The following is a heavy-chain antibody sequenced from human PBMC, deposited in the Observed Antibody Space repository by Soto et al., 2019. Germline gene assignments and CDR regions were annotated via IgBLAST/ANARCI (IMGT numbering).Heavy chain of an antibody. CDR3: ARDFTSIAAAGSGPYYYYGMDV. V-gene: IGHV4-61*01. CDR1: GGSVSSGSYY. Sequence: SETLSLTCTVSGGSVSSGSYYWSWIRQPPGKGMEWIGYIYYSGNTNYNPSLKSRVTISVDTSKNQFSLKLSSVTAADTAVYYCARDFTSIAAAGSGPYYYYGMDVWGQGTTVTVSS. D-gene: IGHD6-13*01. J-gene: IGHJ6*02. CDR2: IYYSGNT.